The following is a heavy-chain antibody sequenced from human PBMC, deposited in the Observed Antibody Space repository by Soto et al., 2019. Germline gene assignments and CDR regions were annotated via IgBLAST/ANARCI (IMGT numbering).Heavy chain of an antibody. J-gene: IGHJ4*02. Sequence: PGESLKISCKGSGYSFASYWISWVRQMPGKGLEWMGRIDPSDSYTNYSPSFQGHVTISADKSISTAYLQWSSLKASDTAMYYCARLTYYYDSSGYNYFDYWGQGTLVTVSS. D-gene: IGHD3-22*01. CDR2: IDPSDSYT. V-gene: IGHV5-10-1*01. CDR3: ARLTYYYDSSGYNYFDY. CDR1: GYSFASYW.